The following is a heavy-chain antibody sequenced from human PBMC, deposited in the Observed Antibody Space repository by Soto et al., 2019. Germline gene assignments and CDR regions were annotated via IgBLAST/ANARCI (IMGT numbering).Heavy chain of an antibody. CDR3: ARDTVERPYYYYYFAMDV. CDR1: GDSVSRNSAA. J-gene: IGHJ6*02. Sequence: SQTLSLTCAISGDSVSRNSAAWNWIRQSPSRGLEWLGRTYYRSKWYNDYAVSVKSRITINPDTSKNQFSLHLNSVTPEDTAVYYFARDTVERPYYYYYFAMDVWGQGTTVTVSS. V-gene: IGHV6-1*01. D-gene: IGHD1-1*01. CDR2: TYYRSKWYN.